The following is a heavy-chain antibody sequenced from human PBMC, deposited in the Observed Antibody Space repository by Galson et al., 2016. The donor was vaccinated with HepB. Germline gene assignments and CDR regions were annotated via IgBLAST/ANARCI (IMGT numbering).Heavy chain of an antibody. D-gene: IGHD2-15*01. CDR3: ARGRYCSGGGCYQDY. V-gene: IGHV3-7*03. CDR2: INPDGSQK. Sequence: SLRLSCAVSGSIFSGYWMSWVRQAPGEGLEWVAYINPDGSQKYYVDSVRGRFTISRDNAKNSLFLYMNNVRADDTALYYCARGRYCSGGGCYQDYWGQGTLVTVSS. CDR1: GSIFSGYW. J-gene: IGHJ4*02.